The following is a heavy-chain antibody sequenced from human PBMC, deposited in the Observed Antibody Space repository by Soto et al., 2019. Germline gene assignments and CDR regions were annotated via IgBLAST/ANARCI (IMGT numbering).Heavy chain of an antibody. CDR3: AITWVGAIGTDY. CDR2: ISAYNGNT. D-gene: IGHD1-26*01. J-gene: IGHJ4*02. V-gene: IGHV1-18*01. Sequence: ASVKVSCKASGYTFTSYGINWVRQAPGQGLEWMGWISAYNGNTNYAQKLQGRVTMTTDTSTSTAYMELRSLRSDDTAVYYCAITWVGAIGTDYWGQGTLVTVSS. CDR1: GYTFTSYG.